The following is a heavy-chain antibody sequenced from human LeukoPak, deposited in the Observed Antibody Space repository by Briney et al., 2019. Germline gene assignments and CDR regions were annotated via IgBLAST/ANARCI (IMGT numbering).Heavy chain of an antibody. D-gene: IGHD3-10*01. Sequence: PGGSLRLSCAASGFTFSSYAMHWVRQAPGKGLEWVAVISYGGSNKYYADSVKGRFTISRDNSKNTLYLQMNSLRAEDTAVYYCARGQWFGELLFQPPRWFDPWGQGTLVTVSS. CDR1: GFTFSSYA. J-gene: IGHJ5*02. CDR3: ARGQWFGELLFQPPRWFDP. CDR2: ISYGGSNK. V-gene: IGHV3-30-3*01.